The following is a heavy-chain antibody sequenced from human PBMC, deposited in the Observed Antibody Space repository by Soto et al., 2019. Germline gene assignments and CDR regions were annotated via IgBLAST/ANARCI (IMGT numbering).Heavy chain of an antibody. CDR2: IIPIFGTA. D-gene: IGHD3-16*02. Sequence: SVRVSCTASGYTFTSDYMHWVRQDPGQGRGWLRGIIPIFGTANDAQKFQGRVTITADKSTSTAYMELSSLRSEDTAVYHGARDPFMITVGGVITEQYYFDYCVQGPLVTVSS. V-gene: IGHV1-69*06. CDR3: ARDPFMITVGGVITEQYYFDY. J-gene: IGHJ4*02. CDR1: GYTFTSDY.